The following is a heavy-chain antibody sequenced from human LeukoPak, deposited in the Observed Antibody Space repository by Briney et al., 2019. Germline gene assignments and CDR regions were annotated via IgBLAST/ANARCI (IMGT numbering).Heavy chain of an antibody. Sequence: GGTLRLSCAASGFTFSTFAMIWVRQPPGKGLEWVSSIFPSGGEIHYADSVRGRFTISRDNSKSTLSLQMNSLRADDTAIYYCATYRQVLLPFESWGQGTLVTVSS. CDR3: ATYRQVLLPFES. J-gene: IGHJ4*02. D-gene: IGHD2-8*02. CDR1: GFTFSTFA. CDR2: IFPSGGEI. V-gene: IGHV3-23*01.